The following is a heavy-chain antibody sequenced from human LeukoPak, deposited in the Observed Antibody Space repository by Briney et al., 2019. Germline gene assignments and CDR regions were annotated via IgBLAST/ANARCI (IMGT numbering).Heavy chain of an antibody. V-gene: IGHV4-31*03. CDR1: GGSISSGGYY. CDR3: ARGRRYSGSRFDY. CDR2: IYYSGST. J-gene: IGHJ4*02. D-gene: IGHD1-26*01. Sequence: NTSETLSLTCTVSGGSISSGGYYWSWIRQHPGKGLEWIGYIYYSGSTYYNPSLKSRVTISVDTSKNQFSLKLSSVTAADTAVYYCARGRRYSGSRFDYWGQGTLVTVSS.